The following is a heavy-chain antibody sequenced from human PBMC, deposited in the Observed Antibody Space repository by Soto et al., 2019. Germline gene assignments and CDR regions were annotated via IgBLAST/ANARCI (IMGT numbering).Heavy chain of an antibody. V-gene: IGHV3-30*18. CDR3: AKDLGHGGRGAFDI. J-gene: IGHJ3*02. Sequence: QVQLVESGGGVVQPGRSLRLSCAASGFTLSSYGMHWVRQAPGKGLEWVELISDDGSNKYYADSVKGRFTISRDNSKNTLYMQMNSLRTEETAVYYCAKDLGHGGRGAFDIWGQGTMVTVSS. D-gene: IGHD7-27*01. CDR2: ISDDGSNK. CDR1: GFTLSSYG.